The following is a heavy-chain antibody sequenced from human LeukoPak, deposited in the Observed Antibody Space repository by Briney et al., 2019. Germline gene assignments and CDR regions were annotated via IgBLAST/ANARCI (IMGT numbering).Heavy chain of an antibody. D-gene: IGHD2-2*01. CDR2: IYTSGST. V-gene: IGHV4-4*07. Sequence: SETLSLTCTVSGGSISSYYWSWIRQPAGKGLEWIGRIYTSGSTNYNPSLKSRGTMSVDTSKNQFSLKLSSVPAADTAVYYCARDMVPYCSSTSCYWAYHWFDPWGQGTLVTVSS. J-gene: IGHJ5*02. CDR1: GGSISSYY. CDR3: ARDMVPYCSSTSCYWAYHWFDP.